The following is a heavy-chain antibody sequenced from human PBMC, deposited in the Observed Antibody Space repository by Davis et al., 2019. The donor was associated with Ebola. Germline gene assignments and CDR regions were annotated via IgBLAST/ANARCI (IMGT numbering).Heavy chain of an antibody. J-gene: IGHJ4*02. CDR3: ARTTRGSGWFLDY. D-gene: IGHD6-19*01. V-gene: IGHV4-34*12. Sequence: MPSETLSLTCAVYGGSFSGYYWSWIRQSPRKGVEWIGESIDSGSTNYNPSLRSRVTISVDRSKNQFSLKLTSVTAADTAVYYCARTTRGSGWFLDYWGQGTLVTVSS. CDR1: GGSFSGYY. CDR2: SIDSGST.